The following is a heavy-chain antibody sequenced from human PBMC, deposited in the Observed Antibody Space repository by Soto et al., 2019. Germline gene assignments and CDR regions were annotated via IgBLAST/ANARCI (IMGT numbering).Heavy chain of an antibody. Sequence: QVQLLQSGAEVKKPGSSVKVFCKASGGTFSSYAISWVRQAPGQGLEWMGGIIPIFGTANYAQKFQGRVTITADESTSTACMDLSSLRSEDTAVYYCARDNRGSYGPKRYGMDVWGQGTTVTFSS. CDR3: ARDNRGSYGPKRYGMDV. D-gene: IGHD1-26*01. CDR1: GGTFSSYA. V-gene: IGHV1-69*01. J-gene: IGHJ6*02. CDR2: IIPIFGTA.